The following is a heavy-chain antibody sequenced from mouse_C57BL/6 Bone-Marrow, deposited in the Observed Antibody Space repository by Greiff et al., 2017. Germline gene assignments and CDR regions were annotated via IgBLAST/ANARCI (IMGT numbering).Heavy chain of an antibody. CDR3: ARHDYGGTYAMDY. Sequence: EVKLVESGGGLVKPGGSLKLSCAASGFTFSDSGMHWVRQAPEKGLEWVAYISSGSSTIYYADTVKGRFTISRDNAKNTLFLQMTSLRSEDTAMYYCARHDYGGTYAMDYWGQGTSVTVSS. CDR1: GFTFSDSG. J-gene: IGHJ4*01. D-gene: IGHD2-4*01. V-gene: IGHV5-17*01. CDR2: ISSGSSTI.